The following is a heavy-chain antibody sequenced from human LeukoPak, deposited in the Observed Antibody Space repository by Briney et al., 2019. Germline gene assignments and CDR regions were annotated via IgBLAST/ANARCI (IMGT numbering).Heavy chain of an antibody. V-gene: IGHV4-59*08. Sequence: SETLSLTCTVSGGSISSYYWSWIRQPPGKGLEWIGYIYYSGSTNYNPSLKSRVTISVDTSKNQFSLKLSSLTAADTAVYYCARGEGHYYGSGSYYNVHFDYWGPGTLVTVSS. D-gene: IGHD3-10*01. CDR1: GGSISSYY. J-gene: IGHJ4*02. CDR2: IYYSGST. CDR3: ARGEGHYYGSGSYYNVHFDY.